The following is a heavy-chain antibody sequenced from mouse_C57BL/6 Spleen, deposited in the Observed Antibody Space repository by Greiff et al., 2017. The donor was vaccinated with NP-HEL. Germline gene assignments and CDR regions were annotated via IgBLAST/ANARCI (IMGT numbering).Heavy chain of an antibody. V-gene: IGHV5-9-1*02. CDR1: GFTFSSYA. CDR2: ISSGGDYI. J-gene: IGHJ1*03. Sequence: DVMLVESGEGLVKPGGSLKLSCAASGFTFSSYAMSWVRQTPEKRLEWVAYISSGGDYIYYADTVKGRFTISRDNARNTLYLQMSSLKSEDTAMYYCTRITTVVRYFDVWGTGTTVTVSS. CDR3: TRITTVVRYFDV. D-gene: IGHD1-1*01.